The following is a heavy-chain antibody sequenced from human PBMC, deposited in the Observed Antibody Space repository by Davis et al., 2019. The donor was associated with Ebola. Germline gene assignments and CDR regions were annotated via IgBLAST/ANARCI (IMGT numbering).Heavy chain of an antibody. J-gene: IGHJ6*02. V-gene: IGHV1-69*04. Sequence: SVKVSCKASGGTFSSYAISWVRQAPGQGLEWMGRIIPILGIANYAQKFQGRVTITADKSTSTAYMELSSLRAEDTAVYYCARDKPGLQLRGEYYYYYGMDVWGQGTTVTVSS. D-gene: IGHD3-16*01. CDR3: ARDKPGLQLRGEYYYYYGMDV. CDR2: IIPILGIA. CDR1: GGTFSSYA.